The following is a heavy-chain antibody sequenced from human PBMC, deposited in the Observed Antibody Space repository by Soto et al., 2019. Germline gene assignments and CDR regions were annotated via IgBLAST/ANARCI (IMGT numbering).Heavy chain of an antibody. V-gene: IGHV3-7*05. CDR3: ARGSLTTYGRAFDI. D-gene: IGHD4-17*01. CDR1: GFTFSTHW. CDR2: INEDGSAN. Sequence: GGSLRLSCAASGFTFSTHWMSCVRQAPGKGLEWVAKINEDGSANSYVDSVKGRFTISRDNTKNSLFLQMNSLRAEDTAVYYCARGSLTTYGRAFDIWGQGTMVTVSS. J-gene: IGHJ3*02.